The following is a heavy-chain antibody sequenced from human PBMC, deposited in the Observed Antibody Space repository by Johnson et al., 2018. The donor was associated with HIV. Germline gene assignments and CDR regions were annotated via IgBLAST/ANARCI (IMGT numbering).Heavy chain of an antibody. CDR2: IQFDGSHK. CDR3: ARGGYSSSWPDPDAFDI. CDR1: GFSFSNYA. D-gene: IGHD6-13*01. Sequence: QVQLVESGGGVVQPGGSLRLPCKASGFSFSNYAIHWVRQAPGKGLEWVTFIQFDGSHKYSADFVKGRFTISRDNSKNTLYLQMNSLRDEDTAVYYCARGGYSSSWPDPDAFDIWGQGTMVTVSS. V-gene: IGHV3-30*02. J-gene: IGHJ3*02.